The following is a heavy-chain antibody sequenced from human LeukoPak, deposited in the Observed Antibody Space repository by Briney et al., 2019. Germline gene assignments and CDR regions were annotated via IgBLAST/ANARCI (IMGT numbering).Heavy chain of an antibody. CDR3: ARTNYDILTGYYY. V-gene: IGHV1-2*02. CDR2: INPDSGDT. J-gene: IGHJ4*02. CDR1: GYTLTDYY. D-gene: IGHD3-9*01. Sequence: ASVKVSCKASGYTLTDYYMHWVRQAPGQGLEWMGWINPDSGDTNSALKFRGRVTMTRDTSTSTAYMELRSLRSDDTAVYYCARTNYDILTGYYYWGQGTLVTVSS.